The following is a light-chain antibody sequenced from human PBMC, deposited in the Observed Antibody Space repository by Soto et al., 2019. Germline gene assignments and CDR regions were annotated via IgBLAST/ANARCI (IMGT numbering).Light chain of an antibody. Sequence: QSVLPQPPPVTGAPGERVTISCTGSSSNIGAGYDVHWYQQLPGTAPKLLIYGNSNRPSGVPDRFSGSKSGTSASLAITGLQAEDEADYYCQSYDSSLSGYVFGTGTKVTVL. J-gene: IGLJ1*01. CDR2: GNS. CDR3: QSYDSSLSGYV. CDR1: SSNIGAGYD. V-gene: IGLV1-40*01.